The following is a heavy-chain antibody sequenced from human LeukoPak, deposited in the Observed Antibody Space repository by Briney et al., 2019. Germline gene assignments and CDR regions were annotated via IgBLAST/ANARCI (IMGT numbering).Heavy chain of an antibody. V-gene: IGHV4-39*01. CDR2: IYYSGST. CDR1: GGSISSSSYY. J-gene: IGHJ6*02. Sequence: SETLSLTCTVSGGSISSSSYYWGWTRQPPGKGLEWIGSIYYSGSTYYNPSLKRRVTISVDTSTNQFSLKLSSVTAADTAVYYCARQGRLYYYYGMDVWGQGTTVTVSS. CDR3: ARQGRLYYYYGMDV.